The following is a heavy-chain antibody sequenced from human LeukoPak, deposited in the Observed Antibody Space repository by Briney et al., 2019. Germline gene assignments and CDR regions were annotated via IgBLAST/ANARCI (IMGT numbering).Heavy chain of an antibody. CDR3: AATGLAGGIDV. CDR2: IRSNGGST. D-gene: IGHD3-10*01. V-gene: IGHV3-64*01. J-gene: IGHJ6*02. Sequence: GGSLRLSCAASGFTFSSSAMHWVRQAPGKGLEYVSAIRSNGGSTYYASSVKGRFTISRDTSKNTLYLQMGSLRAEDMAVYYCAATGLAGGIDVWGQGTTAIVSS. CDR1: GFTFSSSA.